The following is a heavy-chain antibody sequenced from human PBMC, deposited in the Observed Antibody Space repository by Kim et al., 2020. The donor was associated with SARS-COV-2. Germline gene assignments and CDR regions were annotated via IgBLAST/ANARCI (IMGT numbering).Heavy chain of an antibody. J-gene: IGHJ3*02. D-gene: IGHD3-22*01. CDR3: ARDPDSSGYYGVGAFDI. V-gene: IGHV3-53*01. Sequence: VKGRITISRDNSKNTLYLQMNSLRAEDTAVYYCARDPDSSGYYGVGAFDIWGQGTMVTVSS.